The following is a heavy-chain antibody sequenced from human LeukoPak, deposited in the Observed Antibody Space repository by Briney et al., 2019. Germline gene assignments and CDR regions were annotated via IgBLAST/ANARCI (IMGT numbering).Heavy chain of an antibody. CDR1: GFTFSSYA. CDR3: ASGRQLGY. CDR2: IKQDGSEK. V-gene: IGHV3-7*01. J-gene: IGHJ4*02. Sequence: PGGSRRLSCAASGFTFSSYAMHWVRQAPGKGLEWVANIKQDGSEKYYVDSVKGRFTISRGNAKNSLYLQMNSLRAEDTALYYCASGRQLGYWGQGTLVTVSS. D-gene: IGHD3-16*01.